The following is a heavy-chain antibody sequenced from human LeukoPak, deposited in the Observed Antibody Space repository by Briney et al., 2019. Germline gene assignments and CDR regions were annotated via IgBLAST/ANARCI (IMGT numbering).Heavy chain of an antibody. Sequence: SETLSLTCTVSGGSINSYYGSWIRQPPGKGLEWIGYIYYSGSTYYNPSLKSRVTISVDTSKNQFSLKLSSVTAADTAVYYCARVSIFGVVVHYWGQGTLVTVSS. V-gene: IGHV4-59*08. J-gene: IGHJ4*02. CDR2: IYYSGST. CDR1: GGSINSYY. D-gene: IGHD3-3*01. CDR3: ARVSIFGVVVHY.